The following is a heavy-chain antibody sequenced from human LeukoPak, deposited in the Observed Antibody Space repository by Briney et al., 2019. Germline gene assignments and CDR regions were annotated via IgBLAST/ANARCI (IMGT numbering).Heavy chain of an antibody. V-gene: IGHV1-18*01. CDR3: ARDQDASYGSGPGGFDP. D-gene: IGHD3-10*01. Sequence: GASVKVSCKASGYTFTSYGISWVRQAPGQGLEWMGWISAYNGNTNYAQKLQGRVTVTTDTSTSTAYMELRSLRSDDTAVYYCARDQDASYGSGPGGFDPWGQGTLVTVSS. CDR1: GYTFTSYG. CDR2: ISAYNGNT. J-gene: IGHJ5*02.